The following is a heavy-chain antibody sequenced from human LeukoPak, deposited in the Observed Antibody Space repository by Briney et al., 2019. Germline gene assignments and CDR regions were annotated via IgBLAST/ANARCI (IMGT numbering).Heavy chain of an antibody. V-gene: IGHV1-69*05. CDR3: ARGRPYCSGGSCYRRFDY. CDR2: IIPIFGTA. D-gene: IGHD2-15*01. CDR1: GYTFTSYA. J-gene: IGHJ4*02. Sequence: ASVKXXCKASGYTFTSYAISWVRQAPGQGLEWMGRIIPIFGTANYAQKFQGRVTITTDESTSTAYMELSRLRSEDTAVYYCARGRPYCSGGSCYRRFDYWGQGTLVTVSS.